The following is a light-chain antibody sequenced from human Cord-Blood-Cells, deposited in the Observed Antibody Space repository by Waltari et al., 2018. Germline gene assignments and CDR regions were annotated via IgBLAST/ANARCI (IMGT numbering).Light chain of an antibody. CDR2: DAS. J-gene: IGKJ1*01. V-gene: IGKV3-11*01. Sequence: EIVLTQSPATLSFSPGERATLSCRASQSVSSYLAWYQQKPGQAPRLLIYDASNRATGIPARFSGSGSGTDFTLTISSLEPEDVAVYYCQQRSNWPTFGQGTKVEIK. CDR3: QQRSNWPT. CDR1: QSVSSY.